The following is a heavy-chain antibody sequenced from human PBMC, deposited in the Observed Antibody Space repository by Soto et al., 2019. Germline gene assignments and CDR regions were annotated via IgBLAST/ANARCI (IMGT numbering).Heavy chain of an antibody. D-gene: IGHD3-10*01. CDR3: ARNLRYFGSGSFFRGMDV. CDR2: IIPFIRAS. Sequence: QVLLVQSGAEVKKPGSSLKVSCKTSGDTFGSYAISWVRQAPGQGLEWMGGIIPFIRASNYAQKFQGRVTITADESTTTVHMDLSSLRFEDTAVYYCARNLRYFGSGSFFRGMDVWGQGTTVTVSS. J-gene: IGHJ6*02. V-gene: IGHV1-69*01. CDR1: GDTFGSYA.